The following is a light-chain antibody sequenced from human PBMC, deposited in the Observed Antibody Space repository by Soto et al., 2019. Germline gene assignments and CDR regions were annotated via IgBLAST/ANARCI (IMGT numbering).Light chain of an antibody. V-gene: IGKV1-17*01. Sequence: DIHMTQSPSSLSASVEDRVIIACRASQSISNHLNWYQQKPGKAPKXLIFAASSLQSGVPSSFSGSGSGTSLTITLSSLQPEDFETYDCQQLLSYPITFGQGTRLEIK. CDR1: QSISNH. CDR2: AAS. J-gene: IGKJ5*01. CDR3: QQLLSYPIT.